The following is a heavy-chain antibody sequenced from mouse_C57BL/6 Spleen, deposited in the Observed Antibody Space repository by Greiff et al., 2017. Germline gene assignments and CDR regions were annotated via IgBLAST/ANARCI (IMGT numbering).Heavy chain of an antibody. D-gene: IGHD2-12*01. CDR1: GYAFSSSW. V-gene: IGHV1-82*01. CDR3: ARDDGWFAY. CDR2: IYPGDGDT. Sequence: VKLQQSGPELVKPGASVKISCKASGYAFSSSWMNWVKQRPGKGLEWIGRIYPGDGDTNYNGKFKGKATLTADKSSSTAYMQLSSLTSEDSAVYFCARDDGWFAYWGQGTLVTVSA. J-gene: IGHJ3*01.